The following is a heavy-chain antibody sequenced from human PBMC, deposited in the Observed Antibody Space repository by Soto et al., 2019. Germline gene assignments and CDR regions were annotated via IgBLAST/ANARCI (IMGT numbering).Heavy chain of an antibody. J-gene: IGHJ4*02. CDR3: AKDRDLGYCSSTSCYIDY. D-gene: IGHD2-2*02. CDR1: GFNFSDYC. CDR2: ISYDGSSA. Sequence: GGSLRLSCAASGFNFSDYCMHWVRQAPGKGLVWVAVISYDGSSAYYADSVKGRFTISRDSSKNTLYLQMNSLGAEDTALYYCAKDRDLGYCSSTSCYIDYWGQGTLVTVSS. V-gene: IGHV3-30*18.